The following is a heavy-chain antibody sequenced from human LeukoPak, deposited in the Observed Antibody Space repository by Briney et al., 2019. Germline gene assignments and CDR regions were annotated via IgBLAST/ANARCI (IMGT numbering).Heavy chain of an antibody. D-gene: IGHD6-19*01. J-gene: IGHJ4*02. CDR1: GGSISSYY. Sequence: SETLSLTCTVSGGSISSYYWSWIRQPAGKGLEWIGRIYTRGSSNSNPSLKSRVTMSADTSKNQYSLKLSSVTAAATAVYYCARDISVAGSFLLFDYWGQGTLVTVSS. CDR3: ARDISVAGSFLLFDY. V-gene: IGHV4-4*07. CDR2: IYTRGSS.